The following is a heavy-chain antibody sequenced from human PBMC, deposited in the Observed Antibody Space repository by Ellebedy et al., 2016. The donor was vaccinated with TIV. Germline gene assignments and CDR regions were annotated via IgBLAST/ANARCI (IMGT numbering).Heavy chain of an antibody. CDR2: ISAYNGNT. D-gene: IGHD2-21*02. J-gene: IGHJ6*02. CDR3: ARDRVTAIPTDYYYGMDV. CDR1: GYTFTSYA. V-gene: IGHV1-18*01. Sequence: AASVKVSCKASGYTFTSYAMHWVRQAPGQGLEWMGWISAYNGNTNYAQKLQGRVTMTTDTSTSTAYMELRSLRSDDTAVYYCARDRVTAIPTDYYYGMDVWGQGTTVTVSS.